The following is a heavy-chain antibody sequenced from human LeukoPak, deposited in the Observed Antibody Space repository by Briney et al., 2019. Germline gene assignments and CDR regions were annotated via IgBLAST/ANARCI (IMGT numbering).Heavy chain of an antibody. Sequence: GGSLRLSCATSGFTFKNYAMNWVRQAPGKGLEWVSSISGDSSDIYYADSVMGRSTISRDNAKNSVYLQINSLRAEDTAVYYCAKSGLNRFDYWGQGTLVTVSS. CDR1: GFTFKNYA. D-gene: IGHD2-15*01. J-gene: IGHJ4*02. CDR3: AKSGLNRFDY. CDR2: ISGDSSDI. V-gene: IGHV3-21*04.